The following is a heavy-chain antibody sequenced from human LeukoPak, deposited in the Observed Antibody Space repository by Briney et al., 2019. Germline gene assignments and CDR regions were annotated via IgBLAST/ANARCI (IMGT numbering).Heavy chain of an antibody. CDR1: GGTFSSYA. CDR2: IIPIFGTA. V-gene: IGHV1-69*05. D-gene: IGHD1-7*01. Sequence: SVKVSCKASGGTFSSYAISWVRQAPGQGLEWMGGIIPIFGTANYARKFQGRVTITTDESTSTAYMELSSLRSEDTAVYYCARGWSITGTTGAFDIWGQGTMVTVSS. J-gene: IGHJ3*02. CDR3: ARGWSITGTTGAFDI.